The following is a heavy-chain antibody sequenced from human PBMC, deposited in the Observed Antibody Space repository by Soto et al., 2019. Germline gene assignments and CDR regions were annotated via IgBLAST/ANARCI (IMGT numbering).Heavy chain of an antibody. J-gene: IGHJ4*02. CDR3: AKENTHYDFWSGYPFDY. V-gene: IGHV3-15*05. Sequence: GGSLRPSCAASGFTFSNAWMSWVRQAPGKGLEWVGRIKSKTDGGSTYYADSVKGRFTISRDNSKNSLYLQMNSLRTEDTALYYCAKENTHYDFWSGYPFDYWGQGTLVTVSS. CDR2: IKSKTDGGST. CDR1: GFTFSNAW. D-gene: IGHD3-3*01.